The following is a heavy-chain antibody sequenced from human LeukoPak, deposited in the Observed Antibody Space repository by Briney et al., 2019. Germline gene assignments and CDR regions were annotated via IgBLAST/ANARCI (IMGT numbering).Heavy chain of an antibody. Sequence: ASVKVCCKASGGTFSSYAISWVRQAPGQGLEWMGGIIPIFGTANYAQKFQGRVTITADESTSTAYMELSSLRSEDTAVYYCAREGAAAGLKTFDYWGQGTLVTVSS. CDR3: AREGAAAGLKTFDY. CDR2: IIPIFGTA. V-gene: IGHV1-69*13. D-gene: IGHD6-13*01. J-gene: IGHJ4*02. CDR1: GGTFSSYA.